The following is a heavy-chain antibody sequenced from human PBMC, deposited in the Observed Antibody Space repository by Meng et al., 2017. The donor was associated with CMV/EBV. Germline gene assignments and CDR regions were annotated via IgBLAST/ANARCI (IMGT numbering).Heavy chain of an antibody. CDR2: IRYDGSNK. CDR3: AKVRPPYYYYGMDV. CDR1: GFTFSSYG. V-gene: IGHV3-30*02. Sequence: GESLKISCAASGFTFSSYGMHWVRQAPGKGLEWVAFIRYDGSNKYYADSVKGRFTISRDNSKNTLYLQMNSLRAEDTAVYYYAKVRPPYYYYGMDVWGQGTTVTVSS. J-gene: IGHJ6*02.